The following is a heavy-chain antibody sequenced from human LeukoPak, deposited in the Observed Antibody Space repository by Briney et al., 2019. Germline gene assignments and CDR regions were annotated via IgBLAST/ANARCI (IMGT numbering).Heavy chain of an antibody. V-gene: IGHV3-9*01. CDR1: GFTFDDYA. CDR3: ARKGGPLGPPFDN. CDR2: ISWNSGSI. J-gene: IGHJ4*02. D-gene: IGHD7-27*01. Sequence: GRSLRLSCAASGFTFDDYAMHWVRQAPGKGLEWVSGISWNSGSIGYADSVKGRFTISRDNAKNSLYLQMNSLRAEDTAVYYCARKGGPLGPPFDNWGQGTLVTVSS.